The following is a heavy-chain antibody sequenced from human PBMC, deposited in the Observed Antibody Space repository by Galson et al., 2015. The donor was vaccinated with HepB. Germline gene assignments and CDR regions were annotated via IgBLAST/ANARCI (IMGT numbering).Heavy chain of an antibody. Sequence: TLSLTCTVSGGSISSGGYYWSWIRQHPGKGLEWIGYIYYSGSTYYNPSLKSRVTISVDTSKNQFSLKLSSVTAADTAVYYCATEYSSSWYPPDYWGQGTLVTVSS. V-gene: IGHV4-31*03. D-gene: IGHD6-13*01. CDR2: IYYSGST. CDR3: ATEYSSSWYPPDY. J-gene: IGHJ4*02. CDR1: GGSISSGGYY.